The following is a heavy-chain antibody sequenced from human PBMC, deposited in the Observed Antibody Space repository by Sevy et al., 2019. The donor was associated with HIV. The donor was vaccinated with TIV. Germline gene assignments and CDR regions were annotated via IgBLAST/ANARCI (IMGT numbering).Heavy chain of an antibody. CDR2: IYYSGST. J-gene: IGHJ3*02. Sequence: SETLSITCTVSGGSISSSRYYWGWIRQPPGKGLEWIGSIYYSGSTYYNPSLKSRVTISVDTSKNQFSLKLSSVTAADTAVYYYARQPFIVVVTAITDAFDIWGQGTMVTVSS. D-gene: IGHD2-21*02. CDR3: ARQPFIVVVTAITDAFDI. CDR1: GGSISSSRYY. V-gene: IGHV4-39*01.